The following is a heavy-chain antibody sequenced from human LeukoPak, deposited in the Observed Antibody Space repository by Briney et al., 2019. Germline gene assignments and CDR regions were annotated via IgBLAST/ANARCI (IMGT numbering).Heavy chain of an antibody. V-gene: IGHV1-69*05. D-gene: IGHD2-21*02. CDR2: IIPIFGTA. Sequence: SEKVSCKASGGTFSSYAISWVRQAPGQGLEWVGGIIPIFGTANYAQKFQGRVTITTDESTSTAYMELSSLRSEDTAVYYCARTVVTGYYYYYYMDVWGKGTTVTVSS. CDR1: GGTFSSYA. J-gene: IGHJ6*03. CDR3: ARTVVTGYYYYYYMDV.